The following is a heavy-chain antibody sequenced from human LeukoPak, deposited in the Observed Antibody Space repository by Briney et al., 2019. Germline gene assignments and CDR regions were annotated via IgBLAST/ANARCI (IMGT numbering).Heavy chain of an antibody. D-gene: IGHD5-12*01. Sequence: SETLSLTCAVSGGSISSNHWWNWVRLPPGKGLEWIGEINHSGSTNYNPSLKSRVTISVDTSKNQFSLKLSSVTAADTAVYYCARHGRRMVAKYYFDYWGQGTLVTVSS. V-gene: IGHV4-4*02. J-gene: IGHJ4*02. CDR2: INHSGST. CDR1: GGSISSNHW. CDR3: ARHGRRMVAKYYFDY.